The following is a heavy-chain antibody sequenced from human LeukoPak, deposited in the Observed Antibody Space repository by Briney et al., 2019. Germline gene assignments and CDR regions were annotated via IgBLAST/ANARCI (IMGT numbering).Heavy chain of an antibody. D-gene: IGHD6-13*01. J-gene: IGHJ3*02. CDR2: MNPNSGNT. V-gene: IGHV1-18*01. Sequence: ASVKVSCKASGYTFTSYDINWVRQATGQGLEWMGWMNPNSGNTNYAQKLQGRVTMTTDTSTSTAYMELRSLRSDDTAVYYCASSHSSSWYLGAFDIWGQGTMVTVSS. CDR3: ASSHSSSWYLGAFDI. CDR1: GYTFTSYD.